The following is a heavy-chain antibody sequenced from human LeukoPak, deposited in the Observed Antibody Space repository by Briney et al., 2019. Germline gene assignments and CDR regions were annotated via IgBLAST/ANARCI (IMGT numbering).Heavy chain of an antibody. D-gene: IGHD3-16*01. CDR2: INHSGST. V-gene: IGHV4-34*01. Sequence: SETLSLTCAVYGGSFSGYYWSWIRQPPGKGLEWIGEINHSGSTNYNPSLKSRVTISVDTSKNQFSLKLSSVTAADTAVYYCASARWGNYFDYWGQGTLVTVSS. J-gene: IGHJ4*02. CDR3: ASARWGNYFDY. CDR1: GGSFSGYY.